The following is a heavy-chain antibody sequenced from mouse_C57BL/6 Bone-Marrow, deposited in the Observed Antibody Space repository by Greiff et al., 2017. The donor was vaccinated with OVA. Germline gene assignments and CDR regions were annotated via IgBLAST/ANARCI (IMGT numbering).Heavy chain of an antibody. V-gene: IGHV5-4*01. Sequence: EVQVVESGGDLVKPGGSLKLSCAASGFTFSGYAMSWVRQTPEKRLEWVATISDGGSYTYHPDNVKGRFTISRDNAKNNLYLQMSQLKSEDTAMYYCARGGITGPHYWGQGTTLTVSS. CDR3: ARGGITGPHY. CDR2: ISDGGSYT. J-gene: IGHJ2*01. CDR1: GFTFSGYA. D-gene: IGHD1-1*01.